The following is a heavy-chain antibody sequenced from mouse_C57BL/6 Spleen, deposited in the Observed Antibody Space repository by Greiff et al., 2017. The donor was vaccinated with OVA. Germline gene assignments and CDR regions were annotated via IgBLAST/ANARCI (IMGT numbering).Heavy chain of an antibody. CDR1: GYTFTSYW. CDR3: ARSLLVYYSNYDYYAMDY. J-gene: IGHJ4*01. Sequence: QVQLQQPGAELVKPGASVKLSCKASGYTFTSYWMHWVKQRPGQGLEWIGMIHPNSGSTNYNEKFKSKATLTVDKSSSTAYMQLSSLTSEDSAVYNCARSLLVYYSNYDYYAMDYWGQGTSVTVSS. D-gene: IGHD2-5*01. CDR2: IHPNSGST. V-gene: IGHV1-64*01.